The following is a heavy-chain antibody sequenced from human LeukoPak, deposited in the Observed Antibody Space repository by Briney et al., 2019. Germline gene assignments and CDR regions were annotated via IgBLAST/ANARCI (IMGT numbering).Heavy chain of an antibody. CDR2: MYSGGST. V-gene: IGHV3-66*01. J-gene: IGHJ6*02. CDR3: ARSYSNHLFGMDV. CDR1: GLSVSSTF. D-gene: IGHD4-11*01. Sequence: GGSLRLSCAASGLSVSSTFMSWVRQTPGKGLEWVSVMYSGGSTYYADSVKGRVAISRDNSQNTVFLQMNSVRVEDTAVYYCARSYSNHLFGMDVWGQGTAVTVSS.